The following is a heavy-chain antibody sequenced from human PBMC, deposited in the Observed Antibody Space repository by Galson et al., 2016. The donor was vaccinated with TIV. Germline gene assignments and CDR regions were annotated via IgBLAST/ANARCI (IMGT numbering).Heavy chain of an antibody. D-gene: IGHD6-6*01. CDR3: SRAGVGAARDGGDY. Sequence: SVKVSCKASGYTLTIYGFSWVRQAPGQGLEWMGWISAFHGQTDYAKKSQGRVTMTTDTSTSTSYMELTSVRSDDTAVYYCSRAGVGAARDGGDYWGQRTLVTVSS. CDR2: ISAFHGQT. V-gene: IGHV1-18*01. J-gene: IGHJ4*02. CDR1: GYTLTIYG.